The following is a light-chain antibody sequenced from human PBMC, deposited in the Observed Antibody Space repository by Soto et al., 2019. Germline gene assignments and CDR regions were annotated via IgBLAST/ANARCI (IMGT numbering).Light chain of an antibody. CDR1: QSVSTN. V-gene: IGKV3-15*01. J-gene: IGKJ4*01. Sequence: EIVMTQSPATLSVSPGERATLSCRASQSVSTNLAWYQQKPGQAPRLLIYAASTRATGTPARFSGSGSGTEFTLTISSLQSEEFAVYYCQQYNNRPLTFGGGAKVEIK. CDR2: AAS. CDR3: QQYNNRPLT.